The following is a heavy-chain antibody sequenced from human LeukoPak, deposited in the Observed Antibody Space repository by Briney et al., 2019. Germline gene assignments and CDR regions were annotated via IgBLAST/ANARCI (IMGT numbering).Heavy chain of an antibody. CDR2: IRSKANSYAT. CDR3: TRLGYYYGSGSPNQY. CDR1: GFTFSGSA. V-gene: IGHV3-73*01. J-gene: IGHJ4*02. D-gene: IGHD3-10*01. Sequence: GGSLRLSCAASGFTFSGSAMHWVRQASGKGLEWVGRIRSKANSYATAYAASVKGRFTISRDDSKNTAYLHMNSLKTEDTAVYYCTRLGYYYGSGSPNQYWGQGTLVTVSS.